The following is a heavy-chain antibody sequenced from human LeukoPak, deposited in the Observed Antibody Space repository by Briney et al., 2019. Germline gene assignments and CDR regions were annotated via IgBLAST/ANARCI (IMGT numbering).Heavy chain of an antibody. Sequence: GGSLRLSCAASGFTFSSYSMNWVRQAPGKGLGWVSSISSSSSYIYYADSVKGRFTISRDNAKNSLYLQMNSLRAEDTAVYYCAKASRRIAAAGTVRYYYYMDVWGKGTTVTVSS. CDR3: AKASRRIAAAGTVRYYYYMDV. J-gene: IGHJ6*03. V-gene: IGHV3-21*01. D-gene: IGHD6-13*01. CDR2: ISSSSSYI. CDR1: GFTFSSYS.